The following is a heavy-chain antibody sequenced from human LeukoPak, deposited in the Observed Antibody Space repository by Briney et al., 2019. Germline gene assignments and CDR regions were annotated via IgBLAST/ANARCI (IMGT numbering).Heavy chain of an antibody. V-gene: IGHV3-21*01. CDR2: ISSSSSYI. CDR1: GFTFSSYS. J-gene: IGHJ5*02. Sequence: GGSLRLSCAASGFTFSSYSMNWVRQAPGKGLEWVSSISSSSSYIYYEDSVKGRFTISRDNPKNSLYLQMNSLRAEDTAVYYCASTYDSSGYLGWFDPWGQGTLVTVSS. CDR3: ASTYDSSGYLGWFDP. D-gene: IGHD3-22*01.